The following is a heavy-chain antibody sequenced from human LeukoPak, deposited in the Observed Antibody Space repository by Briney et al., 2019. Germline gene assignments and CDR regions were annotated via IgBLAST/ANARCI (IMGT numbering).Heavy chain of an antibody. V-gene: IGHV3-74*01. Sequence: AALRLCPAASGFIFSRHWMRWVRQAPGEGLVFSSRVKKDGTYRDYGDSVKARFTISRDNAKNTLYLQMNSLRVEDTARYYCVRDDDVYGFDYWRQGTVVTDPS. J-gene: IGHJ4*02. CDR2: VKKDGTYR. D-gene: IGHD3-16*01. CDR3: VRDDDVYGFDY. CDR1: GFIFSRHW.